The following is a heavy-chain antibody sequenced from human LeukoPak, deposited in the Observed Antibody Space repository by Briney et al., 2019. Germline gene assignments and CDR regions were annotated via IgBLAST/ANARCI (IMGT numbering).Heavy chain of an antibody. J-gene: IGHJ6*02. D-gene: IGHD2-2*02. CDR2: ISYDGSNK. CDR1: GFTFSSYG. V-gene: IGHV3-30*18. Sequence: GGSLRLSCAASGFTFSSYGMHWVRQAPGKGLEWVAVISYDGSNKYYADSVKGRFTISSDNSKNTLYLQMNSLRAEDTAVYYCAKDAEVVPAAIAGDGMDVWGQGTTVTVSS. CDR3: AKDAEVVPAAIAGDGMDV.